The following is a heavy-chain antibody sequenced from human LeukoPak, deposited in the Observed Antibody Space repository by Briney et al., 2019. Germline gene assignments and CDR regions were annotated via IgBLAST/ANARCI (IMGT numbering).Heavy chain of an antibody. V-gene: IGHV3-23*01. J-gene: IGHJ6*02. D-gene: IGHD2-2*01. Sequence: PGGSLRLSCAASGFTFSSYAMSWVRQAPGKGLEWVSAISGSGGSTYYADSVKGRFTISRDNSKNTLYLQMNSLRAEDTAVYYCARLGYCSSTSCRLYFWFYGMDVWGRGTTVTVSS. CDR2: ISGSGGST. CDR3: ARLGYCSSTSCRLYFWFYGMDV. CDR1: GFTFSSYA.